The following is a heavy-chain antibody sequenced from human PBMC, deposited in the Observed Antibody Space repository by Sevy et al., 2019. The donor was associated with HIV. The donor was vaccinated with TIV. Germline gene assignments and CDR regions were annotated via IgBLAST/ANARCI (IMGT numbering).Heavy chain of an antibody. CDR1: GFTVSTYA. J-gene: IGHJ4*02. V-gene: IGHV3-23*01. D-gene: IGHD5-18*01. Sequence: GGSLRLSCAASGFTVSTYAINWVRQAPGEGLEWVSAITGGGDSTYYADSGKGRFTISRDNPKNVAYLQMNSLRAEDTAVYYCAAGDTSMVTDLDYWGQGTLVTVSS. CDR2: ITGGGDST. CDR3: AAGDTSMVTDLDY.